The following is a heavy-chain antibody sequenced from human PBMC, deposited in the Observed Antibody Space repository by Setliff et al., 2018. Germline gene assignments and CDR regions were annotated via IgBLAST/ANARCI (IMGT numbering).Heavy chain of an antibody. CDR1: GGSVSGYY. V-gene: IGHV4-34*10. D-gene: IGHD6-19*01. CDR2: IHHSGST. Sequence: SETLSLTCTVSGGSVSGYYWSWIRQPPGKGLEWIGEIHHSGSTYYNPSLKSRITMSVDTSKNQFYLKLNSVTAADMAVYYCAREQWLDPPGYYYMDVWAKGTTVTVSS. J-gene: IGHJ6*03. CDR3: AREQWLDPPGYYYMDV.